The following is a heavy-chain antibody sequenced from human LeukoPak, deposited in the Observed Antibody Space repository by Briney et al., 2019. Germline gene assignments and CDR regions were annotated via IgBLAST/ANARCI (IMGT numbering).Heavy chain of an antibody. CDR3: AIQSGPYDY. V-gene: IGHV5-51*01. CDR2: IYPDDSDT. Sequence: GESLKISCKGSGDSFTRNWIGPVRQMPGKGLEWMGIIYPDDSDTRYSPSFQGQVTFSAAKSISTAYLEWSSLKASDTAMYYCAIQSGPYDYWGQGTLVTVSS. J-gene: IGHJ4*02. CDR1: GDSFTRNW.